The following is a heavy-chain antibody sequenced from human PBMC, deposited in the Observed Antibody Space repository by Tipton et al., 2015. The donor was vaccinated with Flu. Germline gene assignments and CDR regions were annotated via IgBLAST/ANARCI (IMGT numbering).Heavy chain of an antibody. V-gene: IGHV3-53*01. Sequence: SLRLSCEASGFAVRTNYMSWVRQAPGKGPEWVSVIYSGGTTYYADSVKGRFTISRDSSQNILYLQMNNLRAEDTAVYYCARMEWTVTTPRYFDLWGRGTLATVSS. D-gene: IGHD4-17*01. CDR2: IYSGGTT. J-gene: IGHJ2*01. CDR3: ARMEWTVTTPRYFDL. CDR1: GFAVRTNY.